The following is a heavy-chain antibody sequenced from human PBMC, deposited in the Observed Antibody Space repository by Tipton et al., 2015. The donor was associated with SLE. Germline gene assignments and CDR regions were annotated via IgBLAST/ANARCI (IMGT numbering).Heavy chain of an antibody. V-gene: IGHV4-39*07. Sequence: LRLSCTVSGGSISSTYYYWAWIRQPPGKGLEWTGSIYYDGSTYSNPSLKSRVTISLDASKNQFSLRLTSVTAADTAVYYCARVAGEGYDSSGYHQNYYYYMDVWGKGTTVTV. CDR1: GGSISSTYYY. CDR2: IYYDGST. J-gene: IGHJ6*03. CDR3: ARVAGEGYDSSGYHQNYYYYMDV. D-gene: IGHD3-22*01.